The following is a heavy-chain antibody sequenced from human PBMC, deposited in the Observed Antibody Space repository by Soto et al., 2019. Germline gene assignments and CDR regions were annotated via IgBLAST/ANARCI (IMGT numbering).Heavy chain of an antibody. CDR3: ARDPSGAVAGNY. Sequence: EVQLVESGGGLVQPGGSLRLSCAASGFTFSSYEMNWVRQAPGKGLEWVSYISSSGSTIYYADSVKGRFTISRDNAKNSLYLQMTSMRAEDTAVYYCARDPSGAVAGNYWSQGTLVTVAS. V-gene: IGHV3-48*03. D-gene: IGHD6-19*01. CDR2: ISSSGSTI. J-gene: IGHJ4*02. CDR1: GFTFSSYE.